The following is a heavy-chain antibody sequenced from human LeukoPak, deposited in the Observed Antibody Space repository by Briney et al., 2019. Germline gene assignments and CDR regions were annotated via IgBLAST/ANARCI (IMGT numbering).Heavy chain of an antibody. D-gene: IGHD4-17*01. CDR2: ISGSGGST. Sequence: QPGGSLRLSCAASGFTFSSYAMSWVRQAPGKGLEWVSAISGSGGSTYYADSVKGRFTISRDNSKNTLYLQMNSLRPEDTAVYYCAREAGPMLDGDYVGWFDPWGQGTLVTVSS. CDR3: AREAGPMLDGDYVGWFDP. J-gene: IGHJ5*02. V-gene: IGHV3-23*01. CDR1: GFTFSSYA.